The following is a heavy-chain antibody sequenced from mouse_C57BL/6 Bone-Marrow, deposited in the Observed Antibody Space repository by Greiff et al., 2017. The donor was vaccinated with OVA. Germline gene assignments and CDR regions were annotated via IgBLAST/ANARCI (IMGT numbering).Heavy chain of an antibody. CDR2: INPGSGGT. CDR3: ARTKFAY. CDR1: GYAFTNYL. V-gene: IGHV1-54*01. J-gene: IGHJ3*01. Sequence: VKLVESGAELVRPGTSVKVSCKASGYAFTNYLIEWVQQRPGQGPEWIGVINPGSGGTNYNEKFKGKAILTADKTSSTAYVQLSSLTSEDSAVYFCARTKFAYWGQGTLVTVSA.